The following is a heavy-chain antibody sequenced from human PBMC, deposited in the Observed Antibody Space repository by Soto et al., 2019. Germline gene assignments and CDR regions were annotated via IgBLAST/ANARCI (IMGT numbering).Heavy chain of an antibody. CDR2: ISSSGGST. V-gene: IGHV3-23*01. CDR3: ATRLKYHMDV. CDR1: GFSFSSNV. J-gene: IGHJ6*02. D-gene: IGHD2-2*01. Sequence: GSLRLSGAASGFSFSSNVMSWARQAPGKGLECVSVISSSGGSTYYVDSVKGRFIISRDNSKNTLYLQMSTLRAADTAVYYWATRLKYHMDVWGQGTRVTVPS.